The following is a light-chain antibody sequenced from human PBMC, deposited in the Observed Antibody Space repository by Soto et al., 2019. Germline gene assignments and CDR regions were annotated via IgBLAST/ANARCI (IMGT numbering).Light chain of an antibody. CDR2: RIS. J-gene: IGKJ4*01. Sequence: EIVMTQSPDTLSVSPGETATLSCRASQSADANLAWYQQKPGQAPRLLLYRISTRATGIPARFSGSGSGTEFTLTISSLQSEDAGVCYCQQHNDWPLTFGGGTKVEI. CDR3: QQHNDWPLT. V-gene: IGKV3D-15*01. CDR1: QSADAN.